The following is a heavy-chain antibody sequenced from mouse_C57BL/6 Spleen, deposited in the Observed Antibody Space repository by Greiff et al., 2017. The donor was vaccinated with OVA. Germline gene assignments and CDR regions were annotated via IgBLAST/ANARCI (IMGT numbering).Heavy chain of an antibody. CDR1: GYAFSSSW. Sequence: QVQLQQSGPELVKPGASVKISCKASGYAFSSSWMNWVKQRPGKGLEWIGRIYPGDGDTNYNGKFKGKATLTADKSSSTAYMQLSSLTSEDSAVYVCVSYYGSRRAMDYWGQGTSVTVSS. D-gene: IGHD1-1*01. CDR3: VSYYGSRRAMDY. V-gene: IGHV1-82*01. CDR2: IYPGDGDT. J-gene: IGHJ4*01.